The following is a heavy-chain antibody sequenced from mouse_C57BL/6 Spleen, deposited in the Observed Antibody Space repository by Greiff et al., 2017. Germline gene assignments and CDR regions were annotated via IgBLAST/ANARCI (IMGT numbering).Heavy chain of an antibody. CDR3: ARRGTTVHWYFDV. Sequence: QVQLQQPGAELVKPGASVKLSCKASGYTFTSYWMHWVKQRPGQGLEWIGMIHPNSGSTNYNEKFKSKATLTVDKSSSTAYMQLSSLTSEDSAVYYCARRGTTVHWYFDVWGTGTTVTVSS. J-gene: IGHJ1*03. V-gene: IGHV1-64*01. D-gene: IGHD1-1*01. CDR1: GYTFTSYW. CDR2: IHPNSGST.